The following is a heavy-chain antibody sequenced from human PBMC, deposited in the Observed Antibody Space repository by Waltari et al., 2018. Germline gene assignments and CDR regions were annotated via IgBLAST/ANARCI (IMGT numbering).Heavy chain of an antibody. J-gene: IGHJ6*03. D-gene: IGHD3-9*01. CDR2: SHHSGNT. CDR3: ARGHPFTIVSPRYYYYYYMDV. Sequence: QVHLQQWGAGLLKPSETLSLTCGVYSGSLTGYNWNWCRRAPGKGLEWIGDSHHSGNTDYNPSLESRVTISADTSKNQFSLHLTSVTAADTAVYYCARGHPFTIVSPRYYYYYYMDVWDKGTAVTVSS. CDR1: SGSLTGYN. V-gene: IGHV4-34*01.